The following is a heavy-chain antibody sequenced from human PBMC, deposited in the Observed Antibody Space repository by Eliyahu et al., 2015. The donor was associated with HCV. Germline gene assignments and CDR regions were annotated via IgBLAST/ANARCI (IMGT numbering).Heavy chain of an antibody. CDR1: GGSIGSYY. D-gene: IGHD2-21*01. V-gene: IGHV4-59*01. J-gene: IGHJ5*02. CDR3: VRDRGRLFGP. CDR2: IXYTGTT. Sequence: QVQLQESGPEVLRPSETLSLTCAXSGGSIGSYYWXWVRQPPGKGLEWIGYIXYTGTTSYNPSLRSRVSMSVDPSKSQFSLKVTSVTAADTAVYFCVRDRGRLFGPWGPGTLVTVSS.